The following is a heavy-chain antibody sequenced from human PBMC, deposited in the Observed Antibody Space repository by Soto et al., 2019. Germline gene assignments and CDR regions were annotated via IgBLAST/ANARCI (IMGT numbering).Heavy chain of an antibody. CDR1: GYSISSGYY. D-gene: IGHD3-3*01. J-gene: IGHJ5*02. Sequence: SETLSLTCAVSGYSISSGYYWGWIRQPPGKGLEWIGSIYHSGSTYYNPSLKSRVTISVDTSKNQFSLKLSSVTAADTAVYYCARGRRTIFGVVVGNWFDPWGQGTLVTVSS. CDR3: ARGRRTIFGVVVGNWFDP. V-gene: IGHV4-38-2*01. CDR2: IYHSGST.